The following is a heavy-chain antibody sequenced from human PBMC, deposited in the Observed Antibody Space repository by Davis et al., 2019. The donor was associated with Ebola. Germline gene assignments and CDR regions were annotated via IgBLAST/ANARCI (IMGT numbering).Heavy chain of an antibody. CDR1: GGSFSSHP. CDR2: IIPIFDTP. Sequence: SVKVSCKTSGGSFSSHPISWVRQAPRQELEWMGGIIPIFDTPHYAQKFQGRITITADASTSTAYMELSSLRSEDTATYFCARDFDGGNYYFDYWGPGTPVTVSS. J-gene: IGHJ4*02. V-gene: IGHV1-69*13. D-gene: IGHD3-9*01. CDR3: ARDFDGGNYYFDY.